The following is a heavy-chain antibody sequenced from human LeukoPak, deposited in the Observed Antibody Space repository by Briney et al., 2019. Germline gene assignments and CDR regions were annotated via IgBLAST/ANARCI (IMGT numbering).Heavy chain of an antibody. D-gene: IGHD5-18*01. Sequence: SETLSLTCTVSGGSISSYYWSWIRQPPGKALEWIGYIYSSGTTNYNTSLKSRVTISVDTSKNQFSLQLSSVTAADTAVYYCARRETARYSSSQWAFDIWGQGTMVTVSS. V-gene: IGHV4-59*08. CDR3: ARRETARYSSSQWAFDI. J-gene: IGHJ3*02. CDR1: GGSISSYY. CDR2: IYSSGTT.